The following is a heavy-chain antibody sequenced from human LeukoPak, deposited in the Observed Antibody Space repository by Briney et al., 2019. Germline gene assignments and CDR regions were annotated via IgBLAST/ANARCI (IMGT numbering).Heavy chain of an antibody. CDR1: GGSFSGYY. Sequence: SVTLSLTCAVYGGSFSGYYWSWVRQPPGKGLEWIGEINHSGSTNYNPSLKSRVTISVDTSKNQFSLKLSSVTAADTAVYYCASVVGSARQYGMDVWGQGTTVTVSS. V-gene: IGHV4-34*01. CDR2: INHSGST. D-gene: IGHD3-10*01. J-gene: IGHJ6*02. CDR3: ASVVGSARQYGMDV.